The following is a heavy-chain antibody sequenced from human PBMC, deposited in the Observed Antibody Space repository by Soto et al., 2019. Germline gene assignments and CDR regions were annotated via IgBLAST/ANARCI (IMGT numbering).Heavy chain of an antibody. Sequence: EAQLAESGGGLVQPGRSLRLSCVASGFTFDDYAIHWVRQAPGKGLEWVSGISCNAAATGYADSVQGRFTISRDNAKNTLYLQVSRLRTEDTAIYFCANLSPYGSGFDCWGQGTLVTVSS. CDR3: ANLSPYGSGFDC. D-gene: IGHD3-10*01. CDR1: GFTFDDYA. CDR2: ISCNAAAT. J-gene: IGHJ4*02. V-gene: IGHV3-9*01.